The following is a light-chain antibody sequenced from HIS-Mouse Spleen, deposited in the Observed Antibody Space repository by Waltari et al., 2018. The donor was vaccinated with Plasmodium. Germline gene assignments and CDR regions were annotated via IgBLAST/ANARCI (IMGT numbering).Light chain of an antibody. CDR2: GAA. V-gene: IGKV3-20*01. Sequence: EIVLTQSPGTLSLSPGERASLSCRASQSVSSSYLAWYQQKPGQAPRLLILGAASRATGIPDRFRGSGSGTDFTLTISRLEPEDFAVYYCQQYGSSPITFGQGTRLEIK. CDR1: QSVSSSY. CDR3: QQYGSSPIT. J-gene: IGKJ5*01.